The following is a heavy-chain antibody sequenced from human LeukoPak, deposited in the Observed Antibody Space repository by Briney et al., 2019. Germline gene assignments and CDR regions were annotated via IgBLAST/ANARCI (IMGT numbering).Heavy chain of an antibody. V-gene: IGHV5-51*01. CDR1: GYSFSNYW. D-gene: IGHD3-10*01. Sequence: GESLKISCKGSGYSFSNYWIGWVRQTPGKGLEWMGIILPDDSDTRNSPSLQDHVSISADKSITTAYLQWTSLKASDTGIYYCARQGGMVRGVITAFDIWGQGTMVTVSS. CDR3: ARQGGMVRGVITAFDI. CDR2: ILPDDSDT. J-gene: IGHJ3*02.